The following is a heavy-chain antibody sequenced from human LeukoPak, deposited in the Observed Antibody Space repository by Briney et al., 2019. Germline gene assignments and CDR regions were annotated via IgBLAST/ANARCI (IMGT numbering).Heavy chain of an antibody. CDR3: ARDMTTAWFGY. CDR2: INPNSGGT. CDR1: GYTFTGYY. Sequence: GPSVKLSCTASGYTFTGYYMHWVRQAPGQGLEWMGWINPNSGGTNYAQKFQGRVTMTRDTSISTAYMELSRLRSDDTAVYYCARDMTTAWFGYWGQGTLVTVSS. J-gene: IGHJ4*02. V-gene: IGHV1-2*02. D-gene: IGHD4-11*01.